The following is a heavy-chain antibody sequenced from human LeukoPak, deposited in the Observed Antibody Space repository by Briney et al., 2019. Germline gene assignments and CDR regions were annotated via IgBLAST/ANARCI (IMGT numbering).Heavy chain of an antibody. CDR3: ARMKASKDIVVVPAAMLPFDY. D-gene: IGHD2-2*01. V-gene: IGHV1-2*02. CDR2: IDPNSGGT. J-gene: IGHJ4*02. Sequence: ASVKVSCKASGYTFTGYYMHWVRQAPGQGLEWMGWIDPNSGGTNYAQKFQGRVTMTRDTSISTAYMELSSLRSDDTAVYYCARMKASKDIVVVPAAMLPFDYWGQGTLVTVSS. CDR1: GYTFTGYY.